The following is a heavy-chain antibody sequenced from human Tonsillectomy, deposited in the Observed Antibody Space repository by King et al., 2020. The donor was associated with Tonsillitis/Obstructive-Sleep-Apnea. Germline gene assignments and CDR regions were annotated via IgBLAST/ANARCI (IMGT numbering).Heavy chain of an antibody. D-gene: IGHD6-6*01. CDR3: ARHTARDAFDI. CDR1: GFTFSSYW. Sequence: VQLVESGGGLVQPGGSLRLSCAASGFTFSSYWMHWVRQAPGKGLVWVSRINSDGSSTGYADSVKGRCTISRDNAKNTLYLQMNRLGAEDTAVYYCARHTARDAFDIWGQGTMVTVSS. CDR2: INSDGSST. J-gene: IGHJ3*02. V-gene: IGHV3-74*01.